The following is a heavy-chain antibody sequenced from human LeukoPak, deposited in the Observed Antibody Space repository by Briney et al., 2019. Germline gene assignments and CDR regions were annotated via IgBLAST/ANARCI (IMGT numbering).Heavy chain of an antibody. CDR1: GYTFTSYD. Sequence: ASGKVSCKASGYTFTSYDINWARQATGQGLEWMGWINPNSGGTNYAQKFQGWVTMTRDTSISTAYMELSRLRSDDTAVYYCARDRDDYGDYGAFDYWGQGTLVTVSS. CDR2: INPNSGGT. V-gene: IGHV1-2*04. J-gene: IGHJ4*02. D-gene: IGHD4-17*01. CDR3: ARDRDDYGDYGAFDY.